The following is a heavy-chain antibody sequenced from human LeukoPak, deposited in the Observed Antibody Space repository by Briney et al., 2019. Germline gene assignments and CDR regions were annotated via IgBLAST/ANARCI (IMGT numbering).Heavy chain of an antibody. D-gene: IGHD3-22*01. CDR3: ARGDSSGYFPDY. Sequence: SETLSLTCTVSGGSLSSYYWSWVRQPPGKGLEWIGYIYYSGNTNYNPSLKSRVTISVDTSKNQFSLKLSSVTAADTAVYHCARGDSSGYFPDYWGQGTLVSVSS. J-gene: IGHJ4*02. CDR2: IYYSGNT. CDR1: GGSLSSYY. V-gene: IGHV4-59*01.